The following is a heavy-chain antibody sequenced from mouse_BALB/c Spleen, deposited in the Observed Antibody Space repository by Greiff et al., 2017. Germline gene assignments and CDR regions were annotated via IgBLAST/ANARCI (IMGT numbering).Heavy chain of an antibody. CDR3: AREDDYDNYYAMDY. CDR2: ISYDGSN. CDR1: GYSITSGYY. J-gene: IGHJ4*01. D-gene: IGHD2-4*01. V-gene: IGHV3-6*02. Sequence: EVKLVESGPGLVKPSQSLSLTCSVTGYSITSGYYWNWIRQFPGNKLEWMGYISYDGSNNYNPSLKNRISITRDTSKNQFFLKLNSVTTEDTATYYCAREDDYDNYYAMDYWGQGTSVTVSS.